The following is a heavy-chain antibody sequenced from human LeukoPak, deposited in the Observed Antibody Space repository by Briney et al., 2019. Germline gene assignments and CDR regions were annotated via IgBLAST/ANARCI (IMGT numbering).Heavy chain of an antibody. CDR3: AKDWEESGWYFFAFDI. Sequence: PGRSLRLSCAASGFTFDGYAMHWVRQVPGKGLEWVSGITWNSGSLGYADSVKGRFSISRDNSKNTLYLQMNSLRAEDTAVYYCAKDWEESGWYFFAFDIWGQGTMVTVSS. CDR1: GFTFDGYA. J-gene: IGHJ3*02. CDR2: ITWNSGSL. D-gene: IGHD6-19*01. V-gene: IGHV3-9*01.